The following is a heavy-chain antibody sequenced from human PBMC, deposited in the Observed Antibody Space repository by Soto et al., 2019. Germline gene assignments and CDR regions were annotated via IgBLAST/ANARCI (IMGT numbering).Heavy chain of an antibody. CDR3: ARYGSGGSCYPTYAFDI. V-gene: IGHV4-59*01. Sequence: SETLSLTCTVSGGSISSYYWSWIRQPPGKGLEWIGYIYYSGSTNYNPSLKSRVTISVDTSKNQFSLKLSSVTAADTALYYCARYGSGGSCYPTYAFDIWGQGRMVTVSS. CDR1: GGSISSYY. J-gene: IGHJ3*02. CDR2: IYYSGST. D-gene: IGHD2-15*01.